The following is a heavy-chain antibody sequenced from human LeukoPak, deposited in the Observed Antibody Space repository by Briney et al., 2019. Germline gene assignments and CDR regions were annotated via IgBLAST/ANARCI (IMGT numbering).Heavy chain of an antibody. V-gene: IGHV4-30-4*08. Sequence: SETLSLTCTVSGGSISSGDYYWSWIRQPPGKGLEWIGYIYYSGSTYYNPSLKSRVTISVDTSKNQFSLKLSSVTAADTAVYYCARASPLYGGYHFDFWGQGSLVTVSS. D-gene: IGHD4-17*01. CDR3: ARASPLYGGYHFDF. J-gene: IGHJ4*02. CDR2: IYYSGST. CDR1: GGSISSGDYY.